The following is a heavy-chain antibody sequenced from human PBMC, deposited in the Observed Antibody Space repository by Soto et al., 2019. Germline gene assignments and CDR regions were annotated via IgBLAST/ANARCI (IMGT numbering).Heavy chain of an antibody. CDR1: AYTFTSYD. CDR2: FDPEDGET. CDR3: ATDRDGPFDY. Sequence: ASVKVSCKAAAYTFTSYDINWVRQAPGKGLEWMGGFDPEDGETIYAQKFQGRVTMTEDTSTDTAYMELSSLRSEDTAVYYCATDRDGPFDYWGQGTLVTVSS. J-gene: IGHJ4*02. V-gene: IGHV1-24*01. D-gene: IGHD2-21*02.